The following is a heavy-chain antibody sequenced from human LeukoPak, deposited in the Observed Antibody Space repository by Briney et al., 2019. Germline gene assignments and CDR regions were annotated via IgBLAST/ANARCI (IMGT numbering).Heavy chain of an antibody. J-gene: IGHJ4*02. V-gene: IGHV3-9*01. D-gene: IGHD5-18*01. CDR3: ASVSRTAED. Sequence: GGSLRLSCAASGFTFDDYAMHWVRQAPGKGLEWVSGISWNSGSIGYGDSVKGRFTISRDNAKNSLYLQMNSLRAEDTAVYYCASVSRTAEDWGQGTLVTVSS. CDR2: ISWNSGSI. CDR1: GFTFDDYA.